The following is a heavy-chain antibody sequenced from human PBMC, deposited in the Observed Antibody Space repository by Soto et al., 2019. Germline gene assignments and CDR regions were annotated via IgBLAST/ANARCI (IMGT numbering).Heavy chain of an antibody. Sequence: GGSLRLSCAASGFTFNNGMHWVRQAPGKGLEWVAVISRDGSSKYYADSVTGRLTISRDNSKNTLYLQMNSLRAEDTAVYYCAREGEYNWFDPWGQGTLVTVSS. J-gene: IGHJ5*02. CDR3: AREGEYNWFDP. CDR2: ISRDGSSK. V-gene: IGHV3-30*03. CDR1: GFTFNNG.